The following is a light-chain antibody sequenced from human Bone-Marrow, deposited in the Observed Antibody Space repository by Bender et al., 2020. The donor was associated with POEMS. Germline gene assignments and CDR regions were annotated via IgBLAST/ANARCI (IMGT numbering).Light chain of an antibody. J-gene: IGLJ2*01. CDR3: QTWDRTKPVV. V-gene: IGLV3-1*01. Sequence: SFELTQPPSLSVSPGQTASITCSGDELGERSVCWYSQKTGQSPVLVIFQDTKRPSGIPERFSGSNSGNTATLTIRGTQALDEADYYCQTWDRTKPVVFGGGTKLTVL. CDR2: QDT. CDR1: ELGERS.